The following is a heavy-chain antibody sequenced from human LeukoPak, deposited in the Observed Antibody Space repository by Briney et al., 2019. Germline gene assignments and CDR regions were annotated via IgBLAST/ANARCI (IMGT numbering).Heavy chain of an antibody. Sequence: PGGSLRLSCAASGFTFSSYAMNWVRQAPGKGLEWVANIKQDGSEKYYVDSVKGRFTISRDNAKNSLYLQMNSLRAEDTAVYYCATDYGMDVWGQGTTVTVSS. V-gene: IGHV3-7*01. CDR1: GFTFSSYA. J-gene: IGHJ6*02. CDR3: ATDYGMDV. CDR2: IKQDGSEK.